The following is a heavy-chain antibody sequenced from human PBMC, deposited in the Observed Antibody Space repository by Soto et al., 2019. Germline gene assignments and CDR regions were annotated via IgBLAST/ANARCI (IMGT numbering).Heavy chain of an antibody. D-gene: IGHD3-22*01. CDR2: IIPILDIP. J-gene: IGHJ3*02. V-gene: IGHV1-69*02. CDR3: ASADYYDSSGWSTAFDI. CDR1: GGTFSSHT. Sequence: QVQLVQSGAEVKKPGSSVKVSCKASGGTFSSHTISWVRQAPGQGIEWMGRIIPILDIPNYARKFQGRVKITADKSTSTAYMELSSLRSEDTAVYYCASADYYDSSGWSTAFDIWGQGTMVTVSS.